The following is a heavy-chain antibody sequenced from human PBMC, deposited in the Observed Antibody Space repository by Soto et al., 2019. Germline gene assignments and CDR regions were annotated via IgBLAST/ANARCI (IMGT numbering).Heavy chain of an antibody. CDR2: IWYDGGNN. CDR1: GFTFSSYG. J-gene: IGHJ4*02. CDR3: ARTTVTSTTALDY. D-gene: IGHD4-17*01. Sequence: PGGSLRLSCAASGFTFSSYGMHWVRQAPGKGLEWVAVIWYDGGNNYYADSVKGRFTISRDNSKNTLYLQMNSLRAADTAVYYCARTTVTSTTALDYWGQGTLVTVSS. V-gene: IGHV3-33*01.